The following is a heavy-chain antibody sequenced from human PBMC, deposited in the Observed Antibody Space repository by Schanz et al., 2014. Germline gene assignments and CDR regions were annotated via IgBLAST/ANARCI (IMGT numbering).Heavy chain of an antibody. V-gene: IGHV3-23*04. J-gene: IGHJ3*02. D-gene: IGHD3-10*01. CDR3: AKDFFIGVARGVIISHDAIDI. Sequence: EVQLVESGGGLAQPGGSLRLSCAASGFKFTDYAMTWVRQAPGKGLEWVATISGSSENTYYADSVKGRVTISRDNSNNTVFLQMNSLRAEDTAVYYCAKDFFIGVARGVIISHDAIDIWGQGTKVTVSS. CDR1: GFKFTDYA. CDR2: ISGSSENT.